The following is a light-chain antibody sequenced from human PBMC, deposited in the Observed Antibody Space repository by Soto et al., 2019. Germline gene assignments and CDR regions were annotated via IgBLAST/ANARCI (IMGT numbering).Light chain of an antibody. Sequence: DIVLAQSPGTLSLFPGERATLSCRASQTVRSNFLAWYQRKPGQTPRLLIYDAYNRATGIPDRFSGSGSGTDFTLTISRLEPEDFAVYYCQQYGSSGTFGQGAKVDIK. CDR1: QTVRSNF. CDR2: DAY. CDR3: QQYGSSGT. V-gene: IGKV3-20*01. J-gene: IGKJ1*01.